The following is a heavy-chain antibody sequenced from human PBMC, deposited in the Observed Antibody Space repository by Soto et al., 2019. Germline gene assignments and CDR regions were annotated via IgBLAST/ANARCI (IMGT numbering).Heavy chain of an antibody. V-gene: IGHV3-11*04. CDR1: GFTFSDYY. CDR2: ISSSGSTI. J-gene: IGHJ6*02. CDR3: VRDWSTFWGMDV. Sequence: GGSLRLSCAASGFTFSDYYMSWIRQAPGKGLEWVSYISSSGSTIYYADSVKGRFTISRDNAKDSLFLQMNNLRAEDTAVYYCVRDWSTFWGMDVWGQGTTVTVSS.